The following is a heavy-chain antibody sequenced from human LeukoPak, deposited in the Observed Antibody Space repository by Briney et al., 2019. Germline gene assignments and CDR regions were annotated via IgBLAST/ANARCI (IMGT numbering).Heavy chain of an antibody. CDR1: GGSFSGYY. J-gene: IGHJ6*02. CDR3: ARGHSGYDYFYYYGMDV. CDR2: INHSGST. D-gene: IGHD5-12*01. V-gene: IGHV4-34*01. Sequence: PSETLSLTCAVYGGSFSGYYWSWIRQPPRKGLEWIGEINHSGSTNYNPSLKSRVTISVDTSKNQFSLKLSSVTAADTAVYYCARGHSGYDYFYYYGMDVWGQGTTVTVSS.